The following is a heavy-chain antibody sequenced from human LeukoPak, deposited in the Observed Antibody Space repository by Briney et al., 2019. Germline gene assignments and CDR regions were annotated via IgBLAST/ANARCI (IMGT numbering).Heavy chain of an antibody. CDR2: INHSGST. CDR1: RFTFSSYA. V-gene: IGHV4-34*01. Sequence: PGRSLRLSCAASRFTFSSYAMHWVRQPPGKGLEWIGEINHSGSTNYNPSLKSRVTISVDTSKNQFSLKLSSVTAADTAVYYCARGWVSVDCSGGSRYSFDYWGQGTLVTVSS. D-gene: IGHD2-15*01. CDR3: ARGWVSVDCSGGSRYSFDY. J-gene: IGHJ4*02.